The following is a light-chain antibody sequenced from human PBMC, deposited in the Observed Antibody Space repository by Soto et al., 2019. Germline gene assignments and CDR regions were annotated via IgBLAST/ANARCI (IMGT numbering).Light chain of an antibody. Sequence: QSPLTQPASLSGSPGQSITISCTGTSSDVGGYNYVSWYQHHPGKAPKLLIYDVSNRPSGVSNRFSGSKSDNTASLTISGLQPEDEADYYCSSYTTSNTRQIVFGTGTKVTV. CDR1: SSDVGGYNY. CDR2: DVS. V-gene: IGLV2-14*03. J-gene: IGLJ1*01. CDR3: SSYTTSNTRQIV.